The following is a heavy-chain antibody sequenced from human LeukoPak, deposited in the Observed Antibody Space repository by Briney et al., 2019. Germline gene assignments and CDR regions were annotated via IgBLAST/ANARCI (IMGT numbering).Heavy chain of an antibody. Sequence: TGGSLRLSCAASGFTVSSNYMSWVRQAPGKGLEWIGEIYHSGSTNYNPSLKSRVTISVDTSKNQFSLKLSSVTAADTAVYYCASGVVVAARAFDIWGQGTMVTVSS. CDR1: GFTVSSNY. J-gene: IGHJ3*02. D-gene: IGHD2-15*01. CDR2: IYHSGST. CDR3: ASGVVVAARAFDI. V-gene: IGHV4-59*02.